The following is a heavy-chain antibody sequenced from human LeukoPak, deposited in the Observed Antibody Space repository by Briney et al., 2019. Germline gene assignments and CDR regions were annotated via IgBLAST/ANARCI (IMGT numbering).Heavy chain of an antibody. D-gene: IGHD6-19*01. V-gene: IGHV3-30-3*01. J-gene: IGHJ4*02. CDR1: GFTFSSYA. CDR3: ARGPGYSSGWYVLSVDY. Sequence: GGSLRLSCAASGFTFSSYAMHWVRQAPGKGLEWVAVISYDRSIKYYADSVKGRFTTSRDNSKNMLYLQMNSLSAEDTAVYYCARGPGYSSGWYVLSVDYWGQGTLVTVSS. CDR2: ISYDRSIK.